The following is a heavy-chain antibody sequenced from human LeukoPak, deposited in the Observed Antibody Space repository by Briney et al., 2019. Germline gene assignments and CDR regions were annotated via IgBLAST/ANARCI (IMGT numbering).Heavy chain of an antibody. V-gene: IGHV3-23*01. Sequence: GGSLRLSCAASGFTFSSYAMSWVRQAPGKGLEWVSAISGSGGSTYYADSVKGRFTISRDNSKNTLYLQVNSLRAEDTAVYYCAKRDSSSWYAADSGGIDYFDYWGQGTLVTVSS. CDR3: AKRDSSSWYAADSGGIDYFDY. CDR1: GFTFSSYA. D-gene: IGHD6-13*01. CDR2: ISGSGGST. J-gene: IGHJ4*02.